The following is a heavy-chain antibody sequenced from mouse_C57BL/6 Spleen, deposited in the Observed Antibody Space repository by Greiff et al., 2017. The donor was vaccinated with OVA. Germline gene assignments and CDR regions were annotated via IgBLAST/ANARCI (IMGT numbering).Heavy chain of an antibody. CDR1: GYTFTSYW. D-gene: IGHD2-4*01. V-gene: IGHV1-64*01. CDR2: IPPNSGST. Sequence: VQLQQPGAELVKPGASVKLSCKASGYTFTSYWMHWVKQRPGQGLEWIGMIPPNSGSTNYNEKFKSKATLTVDKSSSTAYMQLSSLTSEDSAVYYCARTDYDGAWFAYWGQGTLVTVSA. J-gene: IGHJ3*01. CDR3: ARTDYDGAWFAY.